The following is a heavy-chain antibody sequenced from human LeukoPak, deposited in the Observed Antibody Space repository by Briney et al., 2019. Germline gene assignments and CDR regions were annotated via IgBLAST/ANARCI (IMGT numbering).Heavy chain of an antibody. D-gene: IGHD6-19*01. CDR1: GFTFNVYS. J-gene: IGHJ5*02. CDR2: ISSSLDSSM. V-gene: IGHV3-48*04. Sequence: GGSLRLSCAASGFTFNVYSMNWVRQAPGKGLEWVSFISSSLDSSMYYADSVKGRFTISRDNSKNTVYLQMNNMRVDDTAVYHCARVAGWHWFDPWGQGTLVTVSS. CDR3: ARVAGWHWFDP.